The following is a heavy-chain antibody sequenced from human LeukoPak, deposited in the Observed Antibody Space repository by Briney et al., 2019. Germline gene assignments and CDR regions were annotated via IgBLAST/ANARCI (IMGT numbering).Heavy chain of an antibody. Sequence: ASVKVSCKASGYTFTSYYMHWVRQAPGQGLEWMGIINPRGGSTSYAQKFQGRVTMTRDTSTSTVYMELSSLRSEDTAVYYCAREGSHYDFWSGPHYYYMDVWGKGTTVTVSS. J-gene: IGHJ6*03. D-gene: IGHD3-3*01. CDR1: GYTFTSYY. V-gene: IGHV1-46*01. CDR3: AREGSHYDFWSGPHYYYMDV. CDR2: INPRGGST.